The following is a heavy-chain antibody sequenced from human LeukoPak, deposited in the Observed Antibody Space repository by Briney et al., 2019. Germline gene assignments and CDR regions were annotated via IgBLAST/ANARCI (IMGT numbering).Heavy chain of an antibody. CDR3: AKFFSPGSGWFDY. J-gene: IGHJ4*02. Sequence: GGSLRLSCAASGFTFSSYAMSWGRQAPGKGVEWVSAISGSGGSTYYADSEKGGFTISRDNSKNTLYLQMNSLRAEDTAVYYCAKFFSPGSGWFDYWGQGTLVTVSS. V-gene: IGHV3-23*01. CDR1: GFTFSSYA. D-gene: IGHD6-19*01. CDR2: ISGSGGST.